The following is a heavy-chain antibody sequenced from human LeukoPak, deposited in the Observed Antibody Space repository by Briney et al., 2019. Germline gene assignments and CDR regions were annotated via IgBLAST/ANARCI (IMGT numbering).Heavy chain of an antibody. D-gene: IGHD6-13*01. J-gene: IGHJ6*03. CDR2: VYYSGST. CDR3: AKGSSSWLDYYMDV. Sequence: SETLSLTCAVSGGSISSGGYSWTWIRQPPGKGLECVGHVYYSGSTYYNPSLKSRVTISLDTSKNQFSLKLSSVTAADTAVYYCAKGSSSWLDYYMDVWGKGTTVTVSS. CDR1: GGSISSGGYS. V-gene: IGHV4-30-4*07.